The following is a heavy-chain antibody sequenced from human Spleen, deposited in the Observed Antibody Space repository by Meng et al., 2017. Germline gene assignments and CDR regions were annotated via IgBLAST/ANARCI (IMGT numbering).Heavy chain of an antibody. Sequence: QIQLVQSGAEVKKPGASVKVSCKASGYTFTLYVISWVRQAPGQGPEWMGWIGPYNGHTDYAPQVQDRLTITTDTSTSTVFMELRGLRSDDTAVYYCARDNSVDDIAWWFDPWGQGTLVTVSS. J-gene: IGHJ5*02. D-gene: IGHD5-12*01. CDR1: GYTFTLYV. CDR3: ARDNSVDDIAWWFDP. V-gene: IGHV1-18*01. CDR2: IGPYNGHT.